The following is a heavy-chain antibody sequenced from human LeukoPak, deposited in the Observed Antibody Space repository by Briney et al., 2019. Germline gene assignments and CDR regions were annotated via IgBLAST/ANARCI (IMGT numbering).Heavy chain of an antibody. CDR1: GGSISSSYYY. V-gene: IGHV4-39*01. Sequence: SETLSLTCTVSGGSISSSYYYWGWIRLPPGKGLEWIGSIYYGGSTYYNPSLKSRVTISVDTSKNQFSLRLSSVTAADTAVYYCARLLLYSGSLYYFDYWGQGTLVTVSS. D-gene: IGHD1-26*01. CDR2: IYYGGST. CDR3: ARLLLYSGSLYYFDY. J-gene: IGHJ4*02.